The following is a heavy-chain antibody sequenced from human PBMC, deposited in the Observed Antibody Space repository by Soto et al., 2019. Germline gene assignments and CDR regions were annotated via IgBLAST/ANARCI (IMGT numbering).Heavy chain of an antibody. J-gene: IGHJ5*02. V-gene: IGHV3-15*07. CDR2: IKSKTDGGTT. D-gene: IGHD4-17*01. CDR3: INFYGAHL. Sequence: EVQLVESGGGLVKPGESLRLSCVASGFTFSNAWINWVRQAPGKGLEWVGRIKSKTDGGTTDYAAPVKGRFSISRDDSKNTLYLQMNSLKTEDTAVYYGINFYGAHLWGQGTLVTVSS. CDR1: GFTFSNAW.